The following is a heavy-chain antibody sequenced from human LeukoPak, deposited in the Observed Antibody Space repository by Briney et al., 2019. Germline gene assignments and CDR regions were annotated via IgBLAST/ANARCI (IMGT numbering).Heavy chain of an antibody. CDR2: IIPIFGTA. V-gene: IGHV1-69*01. CDR3: ARERSSSGWYADY. D-gene: IGHD6-19*01. CDR1: GGTFSSYA. Sequence: GASVKVSCKASGGTFSSYAISWVRQAPGQGLEWMGGIIPIFGTANYAQKFQGRVTITADESTSTAYMELSSLRSEDTAVYYCARERSSSGWYADYWGQGTLVAVSS. J-gene: IGHJ4*02.